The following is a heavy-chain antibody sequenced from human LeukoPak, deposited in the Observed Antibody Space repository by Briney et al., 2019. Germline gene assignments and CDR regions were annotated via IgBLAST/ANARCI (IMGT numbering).Heavy chain of an antibody. CDR1: GGSISSGSYY. V-gene: IGHV4-61*02. CDR3: AREATVTDLFDY. J-gene: IGHJ4*02. D-gene: IGHD4-17*01. Sequence: SQTLSLTCTVSGGSISSGSYYWSWIRQPAGKGQEWIGRIYTSGSTNYNPSLKSRVTISVDTSKNQFSLKLSSVTAADTAVYYCAREATVTDLFDYWGQGTLVTVSS. CDR2: IYTSGST.